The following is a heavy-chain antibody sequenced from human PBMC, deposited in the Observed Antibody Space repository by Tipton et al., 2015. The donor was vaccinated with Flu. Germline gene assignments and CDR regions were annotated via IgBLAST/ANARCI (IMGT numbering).Heavy chain of an antibody. CDR3: ARTQGGYCTSSSCYADYFDY. CDR2: LSHDGSEK. D-gene: IGHD2-2*01. Sequence: SLRLSCTAPRFNFSSFGMHWVRQAPGMGLEWVAALSHDGSEKHYVDPVKGRFTISRDNAKNSLHLQMNSLRAEDTAVYYCARTQGGYCTSSSCYADYFDYWGQGTLVTVSS. J-gene: IGHJ4*02. CDR1: RFNFSSFG. V-gene: IGHV3-30*03.